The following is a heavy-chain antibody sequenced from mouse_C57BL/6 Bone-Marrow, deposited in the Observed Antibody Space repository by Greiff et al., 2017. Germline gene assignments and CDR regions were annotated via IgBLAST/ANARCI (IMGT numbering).Heavy chain of an antibody. CDR1: GYTFTTYP. CDR2: FHPYNDDT. J-gene: IGHJ3*01. CDR3: ARAIYDGYDGVAY. V-gene: IGHV1-47*01. Sequence: VQGVESGAELVKPGASVKMSCKASGYTFTTYPIEWMKQNHGKSLEWIGNFHPYNDDTKYNEKFKGKATLTVEKSSSTVYLELSRLTSDDSAVYYCARAIYDGYDGVAYWGQGTLVTVSA. D-gene: IGHD2-3*01.